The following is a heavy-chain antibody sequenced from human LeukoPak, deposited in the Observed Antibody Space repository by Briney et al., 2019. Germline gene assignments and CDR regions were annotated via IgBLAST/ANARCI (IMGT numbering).Heavy chain of an antibody. D-gene: IGHD3-10*01. CDR2: INPNSGGT. Sequence: ASVKVSCKSSGYTFTGYYMHWVRQAPGQGLECMGWINPNSGGTNYAQKFQGRVTMTRDTSISTAYMELSRLRSDDTAVYYCARGYYGSGSYYTLDVWGQGTTVTVSS. CDR3: ARGYYGSGSYYTLDV. V-gene: IGHV1-2*02. J-gene: IGHJ6*02. CDR1: GYTFTGYY.